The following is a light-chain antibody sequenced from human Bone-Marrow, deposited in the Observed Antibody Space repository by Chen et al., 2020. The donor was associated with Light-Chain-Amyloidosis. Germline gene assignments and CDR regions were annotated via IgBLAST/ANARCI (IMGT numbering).Light chain of an antibody. J-gene: IGLJ2*01. CDR1: DLPTKY. Sequence: SYELTQPPSVSVSPGQTARITCSGDDLPTKYAYWYQQKPGQAPVLVIHRDTERPSGISERCSGSSSGTTATLTIRGVQAEDEAEYHCQSADSSGTYEVIFGGGTTLTVL. CDR2: RDT. CDR3: QSADSSGTYEVI. V-gene: IGLV3-25*03.